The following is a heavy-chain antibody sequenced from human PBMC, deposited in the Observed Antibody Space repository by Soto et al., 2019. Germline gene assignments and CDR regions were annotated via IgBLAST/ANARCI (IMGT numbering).Heavy chain of an antibody. J-gene: IGHJ4*02. Sequence: GGSLRLSCEASGFTFRNYKMNWVRQARGKGLEWVSSISGGGTGTFYADSVKGRFTISRDNSKNMMYLQMNSLRAEDTAMYHCAKDPNGDYVGAFDDWGQGTLVTVSS. CDR2: ISGGGTGT. V-gene: IGHV3-23*01. CDR1: GFTFRNYK. CDR3: AKDPNGDYVGAFDD. D-gene: IGHD2-21*02.